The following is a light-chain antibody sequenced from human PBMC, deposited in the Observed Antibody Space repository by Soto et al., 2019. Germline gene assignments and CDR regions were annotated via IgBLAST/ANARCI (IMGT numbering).Light chain of an antibody. CDR1: QSISSW. V-gene: IGKV1-5*03. Sequence: DIQMTQSPSTLSTSVGDRVTITCRATQSISSWLAWYQQRPGKAPNLLIYKASNLQSGVPSWFSGSGSGTEFTLTISSLQPDDFATYYCQQYKSYPYTFGQGTKLEIK. CDR2: KAS. J-gene: IGKJ2*01. CDR3: QQYKSYPYT.